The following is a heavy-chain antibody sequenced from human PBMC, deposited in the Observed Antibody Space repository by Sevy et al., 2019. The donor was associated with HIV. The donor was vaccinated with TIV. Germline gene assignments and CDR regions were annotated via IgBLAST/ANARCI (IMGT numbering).Heavy chain of an antibody. CDR1: XGSFSGYY. CDR2: INHSGST. J-gene: IGHJ4*02. D-gene: IGHD3-22*01. CDR3: ARGPPYYYXSXGYYYRNIYYFDY. V-gene: IGHV4-34*01. Sequence: SETLSLTCAVXXGSFSGYYWSWIRQPPGKGLEWIGEINHSGSTNYNPSLKSRVTISVDTSQNQFSLKLSSVTAADTAVXXCARGPPYYYXSXGYYYRNIYYFDYWGQGTLVTVSS.